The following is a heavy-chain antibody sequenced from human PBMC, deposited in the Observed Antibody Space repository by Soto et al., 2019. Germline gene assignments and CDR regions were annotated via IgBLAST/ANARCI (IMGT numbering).Heavy chain of an antibody. CDR2: ISSSSSYI. D-gene: IGHD2-15*01. CDR1: GFTFSSYS. CDR3: ARVALVALDYYYYYGMDV. V-gene: IGHV3-21*01. J-gene: IGHJ6*02. Sequence: GSLRLSCAASGFTFSSYSMNWARQAPGKGLEWVSSISSSSSYIYYADSVKGRFTISRDNAKNSLYLQMNSLRAEDTAVYYCARVALVALDYYYYYGMDVWGQGTTVTVSS.